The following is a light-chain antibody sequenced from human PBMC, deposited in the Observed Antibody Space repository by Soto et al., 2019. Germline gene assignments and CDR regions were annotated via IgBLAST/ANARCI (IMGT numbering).Light chain of an antibody. CDR2: DVS. V-gene: IGLV2-14*01. Sequence: QSVLTQSASVSGSPGQSITISCTGTSSDVGGYNYVSWYQQHPGKAPKLMIYDVSNRPSGVSNRFSGSKSGNTASLTISGLQAEDEADSYCSSYTSSSTYVFGPGTKVTVL. J-gene: IGLJ1*01. CDR1: SSDVGGYNY. CDR3: SSYTSSSTYV.